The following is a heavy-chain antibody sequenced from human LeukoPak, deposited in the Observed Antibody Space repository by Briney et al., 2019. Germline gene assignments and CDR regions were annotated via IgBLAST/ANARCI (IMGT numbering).Heavy chain of an antibody. D-gene: IGHD6-19*01. V-gene: IGHV3-64*01. CDR2: ISSDGRIT. Sequence: GGSLRLSCAASGYTFRSYAMQWVRQAPGKGREYVSAISSDGRITHYANSVKGRFTISRDNSKNTLYLQMGSLRADDMAMYYCGRLSGWYWLDNWGQGTLVTVSS. CDR3: GRLSGWYWLDN. J-gene: IGHJ4*02. CDR1: GYTFRSYA.